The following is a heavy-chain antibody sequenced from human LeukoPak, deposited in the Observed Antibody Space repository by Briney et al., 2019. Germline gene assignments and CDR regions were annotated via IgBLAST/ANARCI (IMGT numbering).Heavy chain of an antibody. J-gene: IGHJ4*02. Sequence: PGGSLRLSCAASGFTFSSYAMTWVRQAPGKGLEWVSAISGGGHSTYSADSVKGRFTVSRDNSKNTLYLQMDSLRAEDTAVYYCAKEGVLMPQWLEYMDYWGQGTLVTVSS. V-gene: IGHV3-23*01. CDR3: AKEGVLMPQWLEYMDY. CDR1: GFTFSSYA. D-gene: IGHD6-19*01. CDR2: ISGGGHST.